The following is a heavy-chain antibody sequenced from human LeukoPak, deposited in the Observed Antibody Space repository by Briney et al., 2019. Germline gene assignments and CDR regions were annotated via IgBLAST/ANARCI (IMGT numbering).Heavy chain of an antibody. J-gene: IGHJ4*02. V-gene: IGHV1-18*04. CDR1: GYTFTGYY. D-gene: IGHD6-13*01. Sequence: ASVKVSCKASGYTFTGYYMHWVRQAPGQGLEWMGWISAHNGNTNYAQKLQGRVTMTTDTSTSTAYMELRSLRSDDTAAYYCARGSSSLDYWGQGTLVTVSS. CDR3: ARGSSSLDY. CDR2: ISAHNGNT.